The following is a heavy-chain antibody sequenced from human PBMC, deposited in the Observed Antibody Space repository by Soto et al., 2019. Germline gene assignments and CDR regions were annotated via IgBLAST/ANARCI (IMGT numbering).Heavy chain of an antibody. CDR2: ITDSGDDT. CDR1: GVTFNNYA. V-gene: IGHV3-23*01. J-gene: IGHJ4*02. Sequence: EVQLLESGGGLVQPGGSLRLSCAASGVTFNNYAMGWVRQAPGKGLEWVSAITDSGDDTYYIDSVKGRFTISRDNSKSKLYLQMNSLSAEDTAIYYCAKLGSSSLSPHYCFDYWGQGTLVTVSS. D-gene: IGHD2-2*01. CDR3: AKLGSSSLSPHYCFDY.